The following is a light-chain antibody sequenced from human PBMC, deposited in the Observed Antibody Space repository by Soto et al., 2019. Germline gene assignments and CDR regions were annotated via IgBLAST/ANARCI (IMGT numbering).Light chain of an antibody. CDR2: GAS. CDR1: PSVSSN. V-gene: IGKV3-15*01. J-gene: IGKJ1*01. CDR3: QQYNNWPPWT. Sequence: EMVIPLTPATLSVSPGVRATLSSRSRPSVSSNLALNQQKPGQAPRLLIYGASTRATGGPGRFSGSGSGTEFTLTISSLQSEDVAVNFCQQYNNWPPWTFGQGTKVDI.